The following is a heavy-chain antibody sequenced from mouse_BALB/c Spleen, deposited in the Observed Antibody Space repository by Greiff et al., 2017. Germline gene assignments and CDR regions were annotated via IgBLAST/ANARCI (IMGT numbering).Heavy chain of an antibody. V-gene: IGHV2-9*02. Sequence: VKLMESGPGLVAPSQSLSITCTVSGFSLTSYGVHWVRQPPGKGLEWLGVIWAGGSTNYNSALMYRLSISKDNSKSQVFFKMNSLQADDTAIYYCARNYALDYWGQGTTLTVSS. CDR3: ARNYALDY. J-gene: IGHJ2*01. CDR2: IWAGGST. D-gene: IGHD1-1*02. CDR1: GFSLTSYG.